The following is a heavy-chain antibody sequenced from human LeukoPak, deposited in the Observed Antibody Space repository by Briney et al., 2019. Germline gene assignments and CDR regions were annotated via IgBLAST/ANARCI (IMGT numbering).Heavy chain of an antibody. Sequence: GRSLRLSCAASGFTFSSYGMHWVRQAPGKGLEWVAVIWYDGSNKYYADSVKGRFTISRDSSKNTLYLQMNSLRAEDTAVYYCAREVEADFWSGYYTSYYGMDVWGQGTTVTVSS. D-gene: IGHD3-3*01. V-gene: IGHV3-33*01. J-gene: IGHJ6*02. CDR3: AREVEADFWSGYYTSYYGMDV. CDR2: IWYDGSNK. CDR1: GFTFSSYG.